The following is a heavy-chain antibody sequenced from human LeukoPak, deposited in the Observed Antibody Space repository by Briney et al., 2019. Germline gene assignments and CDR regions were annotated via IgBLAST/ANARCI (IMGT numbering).Heavy chain of an antibody. Sequence: GTLSLTCAVSGGSISSSNWWSWVRQPPGKGLEWVSAISGSGGSTYYADSVKGRLTISRDNSKNTLYLQMNSLRAEDTAVYYCASLPLVRGVNDAFDIWGQGTMVTVSS. CDR2: ISGSGGST. J-gene: IGHJ3*02. CDR3: ASLPLVRGVNDAFDI. CDR1: GGSISSSN. D-gene: IGHD3-10*01. V-gene: IGHV3-23*01.